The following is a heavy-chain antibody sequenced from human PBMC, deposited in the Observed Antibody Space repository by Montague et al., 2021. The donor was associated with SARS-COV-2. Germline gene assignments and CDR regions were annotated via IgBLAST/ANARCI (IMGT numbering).Heavy chain of an antibody. V-gene: IGHV3-48*03. CDR2: TTSTGSTI. Sequence: SLRLSCAASGFTFSSYEMNWVRQAPGKGLEWVSYTTSTGSTIYYADSVQGRFTISRDNAKKSLYLQMHSLRAEDTAVYYCARNKFPAAFDFWGQGTLVTVSS. D-gene: IGHD2-2*01. CDR3: ARNKFPAAFDF. J-gene: IGHJ4*02. CDR1: GFTFSSYE.